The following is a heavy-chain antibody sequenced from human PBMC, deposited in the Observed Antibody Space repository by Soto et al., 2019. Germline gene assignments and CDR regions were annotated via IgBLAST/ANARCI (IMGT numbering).Heavy chain of an antibody. Sequence: PLETLSLTCPVSGGSVSSGNHYWSWLRQPPGKGLELIGYLYYSGTTKYNHSLKSRVTISVDTSKNQFSLRLTSVTAADTAVYYCARNGRYSYGYPSDNYYGMDVWGPGTTVTVSS. V-gene: IGHV4-61*01. CDR3: ARNGRYSYGYPSDNYYGMDV. D-gene: IGHD5-18*01. J-gene: IGHJ6*02. CDR1: GGSVSSGNHY. CDR2: LYYSGTT.